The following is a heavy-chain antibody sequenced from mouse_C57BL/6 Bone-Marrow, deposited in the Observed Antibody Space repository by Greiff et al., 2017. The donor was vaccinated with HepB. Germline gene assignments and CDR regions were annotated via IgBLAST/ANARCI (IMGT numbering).Heavy chain of an antibody. CDR2: INPNNGGT. CDR3: ARNTTVVATGAY. Sequence: EVKLMESGPELVKPGASVKMSCKASGYTFTDYNMHWVKQSHGKSLEWIGYINPNNGGTSYNQKFKGKATLTVNKSSSTAYLELRSLTSEDSAVYYCARNTTVVATGAYWGQGTLVTVSA. J-gene: IGHJ3*01. D-gene: IGHD1-1*01. V-gene: IGHV1-22*01. CDR1: GYTFTDYN.